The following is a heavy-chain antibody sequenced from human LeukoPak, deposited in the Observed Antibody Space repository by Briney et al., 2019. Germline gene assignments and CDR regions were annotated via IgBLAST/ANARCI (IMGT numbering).Heavy chain of an antibody. J-gene: IGHJ4*02. CDR2: IYYSGST. CDR3: AKRDGYTQGFDY. Sequence: SETLSLTCTVSGGSISSYYWSWIRQPPGKGLEWIGYIYYSGSTNYNPSLMSRVTISVDTSKNQFSLKLSSVTAADTAVYYCAKRDGYTQGFDYWGQGTLVTVSS. D-gene: IGHD5-24*01. CDR1: GGSISSYY. V-gene: IGHV4-59*01.